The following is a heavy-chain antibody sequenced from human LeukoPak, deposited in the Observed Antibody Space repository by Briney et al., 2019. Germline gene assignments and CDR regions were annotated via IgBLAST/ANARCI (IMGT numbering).Heavy chain of an antibody. CDR2: ISSSGSAI. J-gene: IGHJ5*02. Sequence: PGGSLRLSCAASGFTFSSYSMNWVRQAPGQGLEWVSYISSSGSAIYYTDSVKGRFTISRDNAKNSLYLQMNNLRAEDTAVYYCVREGREGLFGWFDPWGQGTLVTVSS. D-gene: IGHD3-10*01. CDR1: GFTFSSYS. CDR3: VREGREGLFGWFDP. V-gene: IGHV3-48*04.